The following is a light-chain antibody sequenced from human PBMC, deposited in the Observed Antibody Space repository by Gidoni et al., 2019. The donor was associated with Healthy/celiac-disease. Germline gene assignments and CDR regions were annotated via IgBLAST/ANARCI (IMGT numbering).Light chain of an antibody. CDR2: GAS. Sequence: EIVMTQSPATLSVSPGERATLSCRASQSVSSNLAWYQQKPGQAPRLLIYGASTRATGIPARFSGSVSVTEFTLTISSLQSEDFAVYYCQQYNNWPLTFGQGTKVEIK. V-gene: IGKV3-15*01. J-gene: IGKJ1*01. CDR1: QSVSSN. CDR3: QQYNNWPLT.